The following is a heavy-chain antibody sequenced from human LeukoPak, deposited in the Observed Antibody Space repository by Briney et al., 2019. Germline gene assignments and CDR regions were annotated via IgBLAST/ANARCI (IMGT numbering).Heavy chain of an antibody. CDR2: ISVSGTIT. CDR3: AKATYSYGYLFDY. D-gene: IGHD5-18*01. CDR1: GFTFTTYA. J-gene: IGHJ4*02. Sequence: TGGSLRLSCAASGFTFTTYALSWVRQAPGRGLEWVSGISVSGTITYYAGSVKGRFTISKDTSKNTLYLQMNSLRAEDTAVYYCAKATYSYGYLFDYWGQGTLVTVSS. V-gene: IGHV3-23*01.